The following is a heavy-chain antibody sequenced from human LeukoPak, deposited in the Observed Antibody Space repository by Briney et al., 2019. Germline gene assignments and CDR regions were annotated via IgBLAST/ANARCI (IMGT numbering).Heavy chain of an antibody. CDR1: GFTFSSYW. CDR2: IRQDGSEK. V-gene: IGHV3-7*03. J-gene: IGHJ4*02. D-gene: IGHD2-15*01. Sequence: GGSLRLSCAASGFTFSSYWMSWVRQAPGKGLEWVANIRQDGSEKYYADSVKGRFTISRDNSKNTLYLQMNSLRAEDTAVYYCAKAGAVVVVAAKYFDYWGQGTLVTVSS. CDR3: AKAGAVVVVAAKYFDY.